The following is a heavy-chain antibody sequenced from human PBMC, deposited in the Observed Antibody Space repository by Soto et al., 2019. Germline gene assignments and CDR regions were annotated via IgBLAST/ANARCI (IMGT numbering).Heavy chain of an antibody. CDR2: IYYSGST. V-gene: IGHV4-31*03. CDR3: ARDPGSEETVTTYGMDV. J-gene: IGHJ6*02. D-gene: IGHD4-4*01. Sequence: SETLSLTCTVSGGSIRSDYWSWIRQHPGKGLEWIGYIYYSGSTYYNPSLKSRVTISVDTSKNQFSLKLSSVTAADTAVYYCARDPGSEETVTTYGMDVWGQGTTVTVSS. CDR1: GGSIRSDY.